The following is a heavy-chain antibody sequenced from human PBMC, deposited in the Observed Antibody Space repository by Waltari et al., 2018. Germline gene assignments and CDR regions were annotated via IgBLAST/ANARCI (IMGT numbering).Heavy chain of an antibody. CDR3: ARGETAVLDY. J-gene: IGHJ4*01. Sequence: EVQLVASGGGLIQPGGSLRISCAASGFNLNYHYMTWVRQAPGKGLECVSVIYSGGRTDYPLSMKGRVTISRDTYKNLVFLEMKSLRAEDTAVYYCARGETAVLDYWGHGTLVTVSS. CDR2: IYSGGRT. CDR1: GFNLNYHY. V-gene: IGHV3-53*01. D-gene: IGHD6-6*01.